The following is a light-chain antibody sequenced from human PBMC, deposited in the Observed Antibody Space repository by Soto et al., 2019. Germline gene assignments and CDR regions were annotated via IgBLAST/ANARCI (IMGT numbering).Light chain of an antibody. CDR1: SSDVGGYNY. V-gene: IGLV2-14*01. CDR2: DVS. Sequence: QSVLTQPASVSGSPGQSITISCTGTSSDVGGYNYVSWYQQHSGKAPKLMIYDVSNRPSGVSNRFSGSKSGNTASLTISGLQAEDEADYYFRSYTSCSTFDVFGIGPKVTVL. J-gene: IGLJ1*01. CDR3: RSYTSCSTFDV.